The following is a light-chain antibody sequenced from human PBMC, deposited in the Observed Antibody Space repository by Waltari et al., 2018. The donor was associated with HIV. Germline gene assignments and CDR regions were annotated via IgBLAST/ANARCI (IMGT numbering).Light chain of an antibody. V-gene: IGKV3-11*01. Sequence: EIVLTQSPATLSWSPRQRATLSCRASQSVSTYLTWYQQRPGQAPRLLIYGASNRATGIPVRFSGSGSGTDFTLTISSLEPEDFAVYYCQQRSNWLSLSFGGGTKVEIK. CDR3: QQRSNWLSLS. CDR1: QSVSTY. J-gene: IGKJ4*01. CDR2: GAS.